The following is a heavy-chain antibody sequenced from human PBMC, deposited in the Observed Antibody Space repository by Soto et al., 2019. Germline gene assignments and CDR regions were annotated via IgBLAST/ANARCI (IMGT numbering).Heavy chain of an antibody. CDR3: AREETEVKRWLQSYYYYYGMVV. CDR1: GYTFTSYD. J-gene: IGHJ6*02. V-gene: IGHV1-46*01. D-gene: IGHD5-12*01. CDR2: INPSGGST. Sequence: ASVKVSCKASGYTFTSYDTNCVRQATGQGLEWMGIINPSGGSTGYAQKFQGRVTMTRDTSTSTVYMELSSLRSEDTDVYYCAREETEVKRWLQSYYYYYGMVVWGQGTTVTISS.